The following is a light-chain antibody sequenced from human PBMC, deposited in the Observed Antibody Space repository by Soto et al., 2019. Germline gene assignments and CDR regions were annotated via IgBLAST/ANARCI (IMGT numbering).Light chain of an antibody. V-gene: IGKV3-20*01. J-gene: IGKJ1*01. CDR3: HQYSSSSRT. Sequence: EIVLTQSPGTLSLSPGERATLSCRASQSVSSNFLAWYQQKPGQDPRILIYGASNRAAGIPDRFSGSGSGADFNLTISRLETEDFAVYDCHQYSSSSRTFGQGTKVDIK. CDR2: GAS. CDR1: QSVSSNF.